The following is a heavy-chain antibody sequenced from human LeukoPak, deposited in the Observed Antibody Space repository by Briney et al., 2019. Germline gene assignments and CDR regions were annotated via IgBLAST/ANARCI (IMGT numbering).Heavy chain of an antibody. Sequence: SETLSLTCTASGGSVSSYYWSWIRQPPGKGLEWIGYIYYSGSTNYNPSLKSRGTISVDTSKNQFSLKLSSVTAADTAVYYCARVGFSVGGFDAFDIWGQGTMVTVSS. CDR1: GGSVSSYY. CDR3: ARVGFSVGGFDAFDI. CDR2: IYYSGST. D-gene: IGHD3-16*01. V-gene: IGHV4-59*02. J-gene: IGHJ3*02.